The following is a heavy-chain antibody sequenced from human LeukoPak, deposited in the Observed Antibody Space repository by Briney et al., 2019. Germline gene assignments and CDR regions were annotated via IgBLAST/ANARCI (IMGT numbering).Heavy chain of an antibody. Sequence: SETLSLTCTVSGGSISSGGYYGSWIRQPPGKGLEWLGYIYHSGSTYYNPSLKSRVAISVDRSKNQFSLKLSSVTAADTAVYYCARDLYNSKDYYYYYMDVWGKGTTVTVSS. J-gene: IGHJ6*03. CDR1: GGSISSGGYY. CDR2: IYHSGST. V-gene: IGHV4-30-2*01. CDR3: ARDLYNSKDYYYYYMDV. D-gene: IGHD6-19*01.